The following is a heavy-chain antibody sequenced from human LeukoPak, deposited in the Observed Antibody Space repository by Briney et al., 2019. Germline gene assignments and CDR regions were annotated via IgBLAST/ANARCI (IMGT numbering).Heavy chain of an antibody. CDR2: MKKDGSET. V-gene: IGHV3-7*01. Sequence: GGSLRLSCVVSGFTFSSYFMIWVRQAPGKGLQWVANMKKDGSETKYVESVKGRFTISRDNAKNSLYLQMNSLRAEDTAVYYCGRHRSGSGTYFIDYWGQGTLVSVSS. CDR1: GFTFSSYF. D-gene: IGHD3-10*01. J-gene: IGHJ4*02. CDR3: GRHRSGSGTYFIDY.